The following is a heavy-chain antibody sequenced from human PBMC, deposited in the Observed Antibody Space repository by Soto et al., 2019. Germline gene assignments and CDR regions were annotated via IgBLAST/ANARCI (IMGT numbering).Heavy chain of an antibody. CDR2: ISSDGHHQ. CDR3: ARGGGYCTPTSCAIDS. Sequence: QVQLVESGGGEVQPGGSLRVSCATSGFSFNDYAMYWVRQAPGQGLEWVAIISSDGHHQFYLDNLRGRFTVSRDNSKNTLYLEMDSLRPEDTAIYYCARGGGYCTPTSCAIDSWGRGTPVTVSS. V-gene: IGHV3-30*03. D-gene: IGHD2-8*01. CDR1: GFSFNDYA. J-gene: IGHJ4*02.